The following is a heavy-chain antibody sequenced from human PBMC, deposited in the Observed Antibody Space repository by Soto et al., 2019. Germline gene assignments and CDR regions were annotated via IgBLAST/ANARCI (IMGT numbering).Heavy chain of an antibody. V-gene: IGHV1-18*01. CDR1: GYSFTRYG. CDR3: AMVDVYVTPSPQDV. J-gene: IGHJ6*02. D-gene: IGHD3-16*01. CDR2: INAYNGNT. Sequence: QVQLVQSGAEVKNTGASVKVSCKASGYSFTRYGIGWARQAPGQGLEWMGLINAYNGNTNYAQNLQGRLTLTTDTSTTTAYMELRSLRSNDTAIYYCAMVDVYVTPSPQDVWGQGTTVTVSS.